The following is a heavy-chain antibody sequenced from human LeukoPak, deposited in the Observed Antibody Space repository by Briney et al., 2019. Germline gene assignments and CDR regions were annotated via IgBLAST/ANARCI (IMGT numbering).Heavy chain of an antibody. Sequence: NPSETLSLTCTVSGGSISSYYWSWIRQPPGKGLEWIGYIYYSGSTNYNPSLKSRVTISVDTSKNQFSLKLSSVTAADTAVYYCARVNYEFWFDPWGQGTLVTVSS. D-gene: IGHD3-22*01. V-gene: IGHV4-59*01. CDR3: ARVNYEFWFDP. CDR2: IYYSGST. J-gene: IGHJ5*02. CDR1: GGSISSYY.